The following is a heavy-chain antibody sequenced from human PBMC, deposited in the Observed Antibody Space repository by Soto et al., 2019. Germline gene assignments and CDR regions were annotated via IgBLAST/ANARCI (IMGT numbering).Heavy chain of an antibody. V-gene: IGHV3-9*01. Sequence: GGSLSLSCAASGFTFDDYAMHWVRQAPGKGLEWVSGISWNSGSIGYADSVKGRFTISRDNAKNSLYLQMNSLRAEDAALYYCAKAYYYDSSGYYPFDYWGQGTLVTVSS. CDR1: GFTFDDYA. D-gene: IGHD3-22*01. CDR3: AKAYYYDSSGYYPFDY. CDR2: ISWNSGSI. J-gene: IGHJ4*02.